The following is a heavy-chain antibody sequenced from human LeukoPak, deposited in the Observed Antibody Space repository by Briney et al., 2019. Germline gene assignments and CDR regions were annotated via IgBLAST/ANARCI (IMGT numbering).Heavy chain of an antibody. CDR2: IKQDGSEK. D-gene: IGHD7-27*01. J-gene: IGHJ4*02. CDR3: ARWAGEISYFDY. CDR1: GFTFRSYW. Sequence: GGSLRLSCAASGFTFRSYWMSWVRQAPGKGLEWVANIKQDGSEKYYVDSVKGRFTISSDNAKNSLYLQMNSLRAEDTAVYYCARWAGEISYFDYWGQGTLVTVSS. V-gene: IGHV3-7*01.